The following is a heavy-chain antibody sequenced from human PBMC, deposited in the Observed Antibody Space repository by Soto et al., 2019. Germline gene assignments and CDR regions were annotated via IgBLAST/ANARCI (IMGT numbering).Heavy chain of an antibody. V-gene: IGHV1-69*13. CDR2: IIPIFGTA. CDR1: GGTFSSYA. CDR3: ARLRIGVAGPRYYFDY. D-gene: IGHD6-19*01. Sequence: ASVKVSCKASGGTFSSYAISWVRQAPGQGLEWMGGIIPIFGTANYAQKFQGRVTITADESTSTAYMELSSLRSEDTAVYYCARLRIGVAGPRYYFDYWGQGTLVTVSS. J-gene: IGHJ4*02.